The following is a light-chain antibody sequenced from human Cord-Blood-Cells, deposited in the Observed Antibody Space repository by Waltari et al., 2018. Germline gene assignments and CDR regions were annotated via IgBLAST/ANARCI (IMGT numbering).Light chain of an antibody. CDR3: QQSYSTPYT. Sequence: DIQMTQSPSSLSASVGDRVTITCRASQSISSYLNWYQQKPGKAPKLLIYAASSLQSGVPSMFSGSGSGTDFTLTSSRLQPEDFATYYGQQSYSTPYTFGQGTKLEIK. CDR2: AAS. CDR1: QSISSY. V-gene: IGKV1-39*01. J-gene: IGKJ2*01.